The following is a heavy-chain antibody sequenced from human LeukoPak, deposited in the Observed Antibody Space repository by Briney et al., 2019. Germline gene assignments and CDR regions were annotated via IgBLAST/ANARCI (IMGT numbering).Heavy chain of an antibody. CDR1: GGSISSYY. V-gene: IGHV4-59*01. CDR2: IYYSGST. CDR3: ARGGYSYGDAFDI. Sequence: SETLSLTYTVSGGSISSYYWSWIRQPPGKGLEWIGYIYYSGSTNYNPSLKSRVTISVGTSKNQFSLKLSSVTAADTAVYYCARGGYSYGDAFDIWGQGTMVTVSS. J-gene: IGHJ3*02. D-gene: IGHD5-18*01.